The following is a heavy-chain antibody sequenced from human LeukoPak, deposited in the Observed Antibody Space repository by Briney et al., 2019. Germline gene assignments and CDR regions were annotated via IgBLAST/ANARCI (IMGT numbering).Heavy chain of an antibody. CDR3: ARIQRDGSNEGPADY. CDR2: ISSSGSYM. V-gene: IGHV3-21*01. D-gene: IGHD5-24*01. Sequence: GGSLRLSCGASGFTFSSYTMNWVRQAPGKGLEWVSSISSSGSYMYYADSVKGRFTISRDNAKNSLYLQMNSLRVEDTAVYYCARIQRDGSNEGPADYWGQGTLVTVSS. J-gene: IGHJ4*02. CDR1: GFTFSSYT.